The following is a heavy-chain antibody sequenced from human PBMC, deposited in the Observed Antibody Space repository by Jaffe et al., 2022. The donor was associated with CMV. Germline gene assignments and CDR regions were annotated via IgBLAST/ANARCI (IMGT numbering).Heavy chain of an antibody. J-gene: IGHJ2*01. V-gene: IGHV4-59*01. Sequence: QVQLQESGPGLLKPSETLSLTCSLSGGSFNSFYWTWIRQSPGRGLEWIGYVNDKGSTSYNPSLKSRVRISLDMSTTQFSLKLTSVTAADTAVYYCARDRWRLWDFDLWGRGTLVTVSS. CDR3: ARDRWRLWDFDL. CDR2: VNDKGST. CDR1: GGSFNSFY. D-gene: IGHD2-21*02.